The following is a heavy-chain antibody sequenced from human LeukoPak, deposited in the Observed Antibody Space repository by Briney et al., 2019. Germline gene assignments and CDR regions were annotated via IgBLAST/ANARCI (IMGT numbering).Heavy chain of an antibody. CDR3: ATDLACSSTSCYLTYY. CDR2: FDPEDGET. CDR1: GYTLTELS. J-gene: IGHJ4*02. D-gene: IGHD2-2*01. V-gene: IGHV1-24*01. Sequence: ASVKVSCKVSGYTLTELSVHWVRQAPGKGLEWMGGFDPEDGETIYAQKFQGRVTMTEDTSTDTAYMELSSLRSEDTAVYYCATDLACSSTSCYLTYYWGQGTLVTVSS.